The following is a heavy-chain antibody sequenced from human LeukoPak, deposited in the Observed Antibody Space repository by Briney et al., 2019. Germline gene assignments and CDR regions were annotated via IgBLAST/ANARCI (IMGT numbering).Heavy chain of an antibody. CDR1: GGSFSGYY. D-gene: IGHD3-22*01. CDR3: ARYYYDSSGYLFFDY. J-gene: IGHJ4*02. CDR2: IYHSGST. Sequence: TASETLSLTCAVYGGSFSGYYWSWIRQPPGKGLEWIGYIYHSGSTNYNPSLKSRVTISVDTSKNQFSLKLSSVTAADTAVYYCARYYYDSSGYLFFDYWGQGTLVTVSS. V-gene: IGHV4-59*08.